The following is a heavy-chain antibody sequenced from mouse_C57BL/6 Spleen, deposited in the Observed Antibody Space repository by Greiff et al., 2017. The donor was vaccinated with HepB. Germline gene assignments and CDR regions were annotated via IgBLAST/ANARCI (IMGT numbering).Heavy chain of an antibody. CDR1: GYTFTSYT. Sequence: VQLQQSGAELARPGASVKMSCKASGYTFTSYTMHWVKQRPGQGLEWIGYINPSSGYTKYNQKFKDKATLTADKSSSTAYMQLSSLTSEDSAVDYCARPELGRKDYLDYWGQGTTLTVSS. J-gene: IGHJ2*01. CDR3: ARPELGRKDYLDY. D-gene: IGHD4-1*01. CDR2: INPSSGYT. V-gene: IGHV1-4*01.